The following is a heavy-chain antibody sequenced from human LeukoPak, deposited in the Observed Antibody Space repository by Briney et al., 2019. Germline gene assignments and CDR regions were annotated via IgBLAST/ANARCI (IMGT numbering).Heavy chain of an antibody. CDR2: IWYDGSDK. J-gene: IGHJ4*02. D-gene: IGHD1-26*01. Sequence: GGSLRLSCAASGFTFSSYDMHWVRQAPGKGLEWVAIIWYDGSDKYYGDSVKGRFTISRDNVKNTLYLQMNSLRVEDTAVYYCARDVPLMGASKTRYFDYWGQGTLVTVSS. CDR3: ARDVPLMGASKTRYFDY. CDR1: GFTFSSYD. V-gene: IGHV3-33*01.